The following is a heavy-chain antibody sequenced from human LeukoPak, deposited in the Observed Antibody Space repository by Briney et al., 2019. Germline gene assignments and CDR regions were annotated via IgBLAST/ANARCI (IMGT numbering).Heavy chain of an antibody. D-gene: IGHD3-22*01. CDR2: IYSGGST. V-gene: IGHV3-66*04. Sequence: GGSLRLSCAASEFSVGSNYMTWVRQAPGKGLEWVSLIYSGGSTYYADSVKGRFTISRDNSKNTLYLQMNSLRAEDTAVYYCASQGQDYYDSSGNNWFDPWGQGTLVTVSS. CDR3: ASQGQDYYDSSGNNWFDP. CDR1: EFSVGSNY. J-gene: IGHJ5*02.